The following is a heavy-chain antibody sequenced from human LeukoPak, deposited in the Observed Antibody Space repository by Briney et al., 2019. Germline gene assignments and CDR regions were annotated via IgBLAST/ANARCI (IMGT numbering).Heavy chain of an antibody. V-gene: IGHV4-30-2*01. J-gene: IGHJ3*02. D-gene: IGHD3-22*01. CDR2: IYHSGST. Sequence: SRTLSLTCAVSGGSISSGGYSWSWIRQPPGKGLEWIGYIYHSGSTYYNPSPKSRVTISVDRSKNQFSLKLSSVTAADTAVYYCARGMGYYYDSSGYQANAFDIWGQGTMVTVSS. CDR3: ARGMGYYYDSSGYQANAFDI. CDR1: GGSISSGGYS.